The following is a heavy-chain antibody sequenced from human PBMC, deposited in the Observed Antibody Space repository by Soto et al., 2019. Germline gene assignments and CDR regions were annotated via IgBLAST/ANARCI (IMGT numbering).Heavy chain of an antibody. CDR2: IIPIFGTA. V-gene: IGHV1-69*12. CDR1: GGTFNSYA. J-gene: IGHJ4*02. CDR3: ASHYDSGGYYYRGLDY. Sequence: QVQLVQSGAEVKKPGSSVKVSCKASGGTFNSYAISWVRQAPGQGLEWMGGIIPIFGTADYAQKFQGRVTMTAVESTSTAYMELSSLRSEDAAVYYCASHYDSGGYYYRGLDYWGQGTLVPVSS. D-gene: IGHD3-22*01.